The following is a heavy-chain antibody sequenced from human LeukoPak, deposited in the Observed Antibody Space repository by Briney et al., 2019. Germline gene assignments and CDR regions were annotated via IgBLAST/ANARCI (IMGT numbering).Heavy chain of an antibody. CDR1: GYTFTSYA. V-gene: IGHV7-4-1*02. CDR2: INTNTGNP. D-gene: IGHD1-1*01. Sequence: ASVKVSCKASGYTFTSYAMNRVRQAPGQGLEWMGWINTNTGNPTYAQGFTGRFVFSLDTSVSTAYLQISSLKAEDTAVYYCARDQLERHEPGDGMDVWGQGTTVTVSS. CDR3: ARDQLERHEPGDGMDV. J-gene: IGHJ6*02.